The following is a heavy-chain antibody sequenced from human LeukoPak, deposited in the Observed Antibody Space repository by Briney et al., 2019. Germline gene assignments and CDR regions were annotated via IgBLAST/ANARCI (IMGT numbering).Heavy chain of an antibody. D-gene: IGHD3-10*01. CDR1: GGSISSYY. Sequence: PSETLSLTCTVSGGSISSYYWSWIRQPPGKGLEWIGYIYYSGSTNYNPSLKSRVTISVDTSKNQFSLKLSSVTAADTAVYYCARATDYYGSGSYWPYYYYYYMDVWGKGTTVTVSS. J-gene: IGHJ6*03. V-gene: IGHV4-59*01. CDR2: IYYSGST. CDR3: ARATDYYGSGSYWPYYYYYYMDV.